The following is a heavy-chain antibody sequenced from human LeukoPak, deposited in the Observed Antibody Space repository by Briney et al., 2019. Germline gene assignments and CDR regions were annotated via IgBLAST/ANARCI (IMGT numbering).Heavy chain of an antibody. CDR3: ARETGDDAFDI. J-gene: IGHJ3*02. CDR2: INTGSTYT. V-gene: IGHV3-11*06. Sequence: GGSLRLSCAASGFTFSDYYMTWIRQAPGKGLEWLSYINTGSTYTNYANSVKGRFTISRDNAKNSLYLQLNSLRAEDTAVYYCARETGDDAFDIWGQGTMVTVSS. CDR1: GFTFSDYY. D-gene: IGHD7-27*01.